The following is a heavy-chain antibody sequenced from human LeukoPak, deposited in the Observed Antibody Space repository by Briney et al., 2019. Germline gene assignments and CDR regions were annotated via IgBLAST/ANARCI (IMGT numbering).Heavy chain of an antibody. J-gene: IGHJ4*02. CDR2: ISSSTIYI. CDR1: GFTFSTYS. D-gene: IGHD1-14*01. Sequence: KARGSLRLSCAASGFTFSTYSMNWVRQAPGKGLEWVSSISSSTIYIYYAGSVKGRFTISRDNAKNSLYLQMNSLRAEDTAVYYCAKGTGGPAYFDYWGQGTLVTVSS. V-gene: IGHV3-21*01. CDR3: AKGTGGPAYFDY.